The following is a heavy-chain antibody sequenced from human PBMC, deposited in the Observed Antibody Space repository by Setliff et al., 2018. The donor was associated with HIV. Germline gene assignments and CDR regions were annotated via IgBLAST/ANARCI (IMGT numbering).Heavy chain of an antibody. CDR2: INHSAFT. V-gene: IGHV4-34*10. Sequence: PSETLSLTCAVYGESFSRYYFTWIRQAPGRGLEWIGEINHSAFTKYNPSLASRVTMSIDTSKNQFSLLLSSVTAADTAVYYCALTGHRLLRGYMDVWGKGTTVTVSS. CDR3: ALTGHRLLRGYMDV. D-gene: IGHD2-15*01. J-gene: IGHJ6*03. CDR1: GESFSRYY.